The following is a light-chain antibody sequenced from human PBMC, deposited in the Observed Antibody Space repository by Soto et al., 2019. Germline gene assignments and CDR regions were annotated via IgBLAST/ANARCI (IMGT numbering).Light chain of an antibody. CDR2: GAS. Sequence: EIELTQSPGTLSSSPGERATLSCRASQSVSSSHLAWYQQKPGQAPRLLIYGASSSATAIPDRFSGSGSGTDFTLTISRLEPDDFAVYFCQQYGDSPMYTFGQGTKLEI. CDR3: QQYGDSPMYT. CDR1: QSVSSSH. J-gene: IGKJ2*01. V-gene: IGKV3-20*01.